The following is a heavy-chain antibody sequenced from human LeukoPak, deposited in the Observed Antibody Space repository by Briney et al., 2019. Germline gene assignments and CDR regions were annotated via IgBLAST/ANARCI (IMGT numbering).Heavy chain of an antibody. CDR2: IYWDDNK. CDR1: GFSLSTSGVG. V-gene: IGHV2-5*02. J-gene: IGHJ4*02. CDR3: AHTKTPGPVEDY. Sequence: SGPTLVNPAQTLTLTCTFSGFSLSTSGVGVSWIRQPPGTALEWFALIYWDDNKRYSPSLKSRLTITKDTSKNQVVLTMTNMDPVDTATYYCAHTKTPGPVEDYWGQGTLVTVSS. D-gene: IGHD5-24*01.